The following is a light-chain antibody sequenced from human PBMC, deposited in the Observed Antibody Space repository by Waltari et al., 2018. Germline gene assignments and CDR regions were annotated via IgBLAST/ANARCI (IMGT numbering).Light chain of an antibody. Sequence: EIVLKQSPGTLSLSPGDCATLSCRASQSLTQKSLSWYQQKPGQAPRLLIDGASSRAAGIPDRFSCSGSGTDFTLTISRLEPEDFAVYYCQQYGSSVMYTFGQGTKLEIK. CDR1: QSLTQKS. CDR3: QQYGSSVMYT. J-gene: IGKJ2*01. V-gene: IGKV3-20*01. CDR2: GAS.